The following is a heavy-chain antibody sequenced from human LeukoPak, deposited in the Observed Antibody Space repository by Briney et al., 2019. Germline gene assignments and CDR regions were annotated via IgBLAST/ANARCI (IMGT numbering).Heavy chain of an antibody. CDR3: ARELGDGSGYYFDY. CDR1: GGSISSYY. CDR2: IYTSGST. J-gene: IGHJ4*02. D-gene: IGHD3-10*01. V-gene: IGHV4-4*07. Sequence: SETLSLTCTVSGGSISSYYWSWFRQPAGKGLDWIGRIYTSGSTSYNPSLKSRVTMSVDTSKNQFSLKLSSVTAADTAVYYCARELGDGSGYYFDYWGQGTLVTVSS.